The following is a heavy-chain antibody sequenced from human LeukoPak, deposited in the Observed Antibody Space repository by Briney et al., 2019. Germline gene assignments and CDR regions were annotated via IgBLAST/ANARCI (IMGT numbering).Heavy chain of an antibody. CDR3: ARGDYYGSGSSRPWVDY. Sequence: ASVKVSCKASGYTFTSYGISWVRQAPGQGREWMGWMSPYNATTTSAQKLQGRVTMPTDTSTSTAYMDLRSLRSNDTAVYYCARGDYYGSGSSRPWVDYWGQGTLVTVSS. CDR2: MSPYNATT. D-gene: IGHD3-10*01. V-gene: IGHV1-18*01. CDR1: GYTFTSYG. J-gene: IGHJ4*02.